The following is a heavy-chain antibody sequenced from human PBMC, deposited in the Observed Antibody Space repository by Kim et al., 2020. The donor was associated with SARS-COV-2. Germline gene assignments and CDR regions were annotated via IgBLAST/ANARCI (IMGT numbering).Heavy chain of an antibody. V-gene: IGHV3-74*01. J-gene: IGHJ4*02. CDR3: TTAFEY. CDR2: INNDGTNT. CDR1: GFTFTNYW. Sequence: GGSLRLSCAASGFTFTNYWPHWVRQLPGKGLEWVAGINNDGTNTFYGDSVKGRFTISRDNAKNMVYLQMLSLGVADTAVYYCTTAFEYWGQGTLLTVSS.